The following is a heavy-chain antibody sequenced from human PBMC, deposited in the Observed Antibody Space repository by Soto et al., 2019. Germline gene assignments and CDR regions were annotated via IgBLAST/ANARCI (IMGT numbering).Heavy chain of an antibody. CDR1: GGSISSYY. Sequence: SETLSLTCTVSGGSISSYYWSWIRQPPGKGLEWIGYIYYSGSTNYNPSLKSRVTISVDTSKNQFSLKLSSVTAADTALFYCAGRRGYSYGYAGYYYYGMDVWGQGTTVT. D-gene: IGHD5-18*01. V-gene: IGHV4-59*01. CDR3: AGRRGYSYGYAGYYYYGMDV. CDR2: IYYSGST. J-gene: IGHJ6*02.